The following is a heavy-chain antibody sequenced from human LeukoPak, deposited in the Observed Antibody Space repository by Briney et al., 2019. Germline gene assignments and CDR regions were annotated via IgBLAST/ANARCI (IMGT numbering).Heavy chain of an antibody. D-gene: IGHD4-23*01. CDR1: GGSMSGYY. CDR2: IYTGGST. CDR3: ARGAYGGDGRSFFDY. Sequence: SETLSLTYTVSGGSMSGYYWSWIRQPAGKGLEWIGRIYTGGSTNYNPSLKSRVTMSVDTSKNQFSLKATTVTAADTAVYYCARGAYGGDGRSFFDYWGQGTLVTVSS. J-gene: IGHJ4*02. V-gene: IGHV4-4*07.